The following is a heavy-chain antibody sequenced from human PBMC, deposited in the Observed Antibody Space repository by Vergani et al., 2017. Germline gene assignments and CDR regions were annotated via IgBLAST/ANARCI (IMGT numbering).Heavy chain of an antibody. CDR3: AKDYNIMGALHY. J-gene: IGHJ4*02. CDR1: GFTFSTYA. V-gene: IGHV3-23*01. CDR2: LTGGGGST. Sequence: EVQLLESGGSLKQPGGSVRLSCAASGFTFSTYAMHWVRQAPGKGLEWVSALTGGGGSTYYADSFKGRFIISRDNSRDTLYLQLKTLRAEDTGVYYCAKDYNIMGALHYWGQGTLVAVSS. D-gene: IGHD5-12*01.